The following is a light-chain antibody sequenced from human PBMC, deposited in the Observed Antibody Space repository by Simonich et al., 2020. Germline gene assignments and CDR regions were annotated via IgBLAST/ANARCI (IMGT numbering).Light chain of an antibody. V-gene: IGKV4-1*01. J-gene: IGKJ2*01. CDR2: WAS. CDR3: QQYYSTPYT. Sequence: DIVMNQSPDSLAVSLGERANINCKSSQSVVYSSNTKNYLVCYQQKPGQPPKLLIYWASTRESGVPDRFSGSGSGTDFTLTISSLQAEDVAVYYCQQYYSTPYTFGQGTKLEIK. CDR1: QSVVYSSNTKNY.